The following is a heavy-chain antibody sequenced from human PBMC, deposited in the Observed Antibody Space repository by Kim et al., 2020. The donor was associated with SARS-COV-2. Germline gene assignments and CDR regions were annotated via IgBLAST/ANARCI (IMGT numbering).Heavy chain of an antibody. V-gene: IGHV5-51*01. J-gene: IGHJ5*02. CDR2: IYPGDSDT. CDR1: GYSFTSYW. Sequence: GESLKISCKGSGYSFTSYWIGWVRQMPGKGLEWMGIIYPGDSDTRYSPSFQGQVTISADKSISTAYLQWSSLKASDTAMYYCARRVESKAVTYYDFWSGYNWFDPWGQGTLVTVSS. CDR3: ARRVESKAVTYYDFWSGYNWFDP. D-gene: IGHD3-3*01.